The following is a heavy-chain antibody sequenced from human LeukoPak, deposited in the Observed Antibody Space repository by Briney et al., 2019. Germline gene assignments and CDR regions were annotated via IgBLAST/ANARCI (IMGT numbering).Heavy chain of an antibody. CDR1: GGYMENIY. J-gene: IGHJ3*02. D-gene: IGHD3-3*01. CDR3: AKIKTTFGVVTHAFDI. Sequence: SETLSLTCTVSGGYMENIYWHWIRQPPRKGLEWIGYIYHQAGTEYNPSLKNRVAISVDTSKNQFSLKLSSVTAADTAVYYCAKIKTTFGVVTHAFDIWGQGTIVTVSP. V-gene: IGHV4-59*01. CDR2: IYHQAGT.